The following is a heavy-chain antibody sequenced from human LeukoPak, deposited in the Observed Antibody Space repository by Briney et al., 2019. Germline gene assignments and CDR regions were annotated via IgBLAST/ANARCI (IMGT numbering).Heavy chain of an antibody. D-gene: IGHD3-22*01. J-gene: IGHJ6*02. CDR1: GYTFTSYD. CDR3: ARVRAGYYYDSSGYPINYYYGMDV. Sequence: GASVKVSCKASGYTFTSYDVNWVRQATGQGLEWMGWMNPNSGNTGYAQKFQGRVTMTRNTSISTAYMELSSLRSEEKAVYYCARVRAGYYYDSSGYPINYYYGMDVWGQGTTVTVSS. V-gene: IGHV1-8*01. CDR2: MNPNSGNT.